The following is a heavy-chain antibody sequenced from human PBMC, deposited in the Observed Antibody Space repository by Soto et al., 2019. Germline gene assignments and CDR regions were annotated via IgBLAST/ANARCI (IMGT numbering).Heavy chain of an antibody. CDR2: INPKSGGT. Sequence: QVQLVQSGAEVKKPGASVKVSCKASGSTFSGYYLHWVRQAPGQGPEWMGWINPKSGGTNYAQKFPGRVTMTRETPISTAYMELSRLNSDDTAVYYCAREGGSNMWQKRYFDYWGQGTLVTVSS. J-gene: IGHJ4*02. D-gene: IGHD1-26*01. CDR1: GSTFSGYY. CDR3: AREGGSNMWQKRYFDY. V-gene: IGHV1-2*02.